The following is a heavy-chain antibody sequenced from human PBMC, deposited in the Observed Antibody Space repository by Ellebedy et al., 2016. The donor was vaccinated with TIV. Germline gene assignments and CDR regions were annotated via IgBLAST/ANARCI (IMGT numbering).Heavy chain of an antibody. CDR3: ARDGDRALIFNFDH. Sequence: GESLKISCAASGFTFRTYEMNWVRQAPGKGLEWVSYIDGSGDTIYYADFVKGRFTISRDNAKNSVYLQMTSLRAEDTAVYYCARDGDRALIFNFDHWGQGALVTVSA. CDR2: IDGSGDTI. CDR1: GFTFRTYE. V-gene: IGHV3-48*03. D-gene: IGHD3-9*01. J-gene: IGHJ4*02.